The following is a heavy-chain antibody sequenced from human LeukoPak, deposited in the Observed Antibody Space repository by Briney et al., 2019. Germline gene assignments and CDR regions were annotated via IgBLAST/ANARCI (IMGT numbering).Heavy chain of an antibody. J-gene: IGHJ4*02. CDR1: GFTFSSYA. CDR3: AKGSDSRGRYYFDD. CDR2: ISGSGGTT. V-gene: IGHV3-23*01. D-gene: IGHD3-16*01. Sequence: GGSLRLSCAASGFTFSSYAMSWVRQAPGKGLEWVSGISGSGGTTYYAESVKGRFTISRDNSKNTLYLQMNSLRAEDTAVYYCAKGSDSRGRYYFDDWGQGTLATISS.